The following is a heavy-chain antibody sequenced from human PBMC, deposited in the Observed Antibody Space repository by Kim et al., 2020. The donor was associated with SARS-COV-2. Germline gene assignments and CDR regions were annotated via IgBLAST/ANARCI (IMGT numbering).Heavy chain of an antibody. D-gene: IGHD2-21*02. J-gene: IGHJ6*02. V-gene: IGHV1-46*01. CDR2: INPSGGST. CDR1: GYTFTSYY. Sequence: ASVKVSCKASGYTFTSYYMHWVRQAPGQGLEWMGIINPSGGSTSYAQKFQGRVTMTRDTSTSTVYMELSSLRSEDTAVYYCARDLEVTGANYYYYGMDVWGQGTTVTVSS. CDR3: ARDLEVTGANYYYYGMDV.